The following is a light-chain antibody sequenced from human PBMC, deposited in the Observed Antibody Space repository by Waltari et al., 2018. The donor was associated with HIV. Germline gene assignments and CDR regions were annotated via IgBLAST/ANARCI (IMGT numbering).Light chain of an antibody. V-gene: IGLV2-8*01. CDR3: SSYAGVNSFVL. Sequence: QSALTQPPSASGSPGQSVTISCTGTSSDIGGYNYVSWYQQHPGRAPTLIIYEVNKRSSGVPNRFFGSKSGNTASLTVSGLQTEDEADYYCSSYAGVNSFVLFGGGTKLTVL. J-gene: IGLJ2*01. CDR2: EVN. CDR1: SSDIGGYNY.